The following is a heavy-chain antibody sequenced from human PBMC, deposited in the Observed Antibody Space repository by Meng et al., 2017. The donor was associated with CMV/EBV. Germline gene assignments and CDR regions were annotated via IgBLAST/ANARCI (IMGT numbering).Heavy chain of an antibody. CDR3: ARRARAYSSGWSQNYYYYGMDV. Sequence: GGPLRLSCAASGFTFISYWMSWVRQAPGKGLEWVTNIKQDGSEKYYVDSVKGRFTISRDNAKNSLYLQMNSLRAEDTAVYYCARRARAYSSGWSQNYYYYGMDVWGQGTTVTVSS. CDR2: IKQDGSEK. J-gene: IGHJ6*02. D-gene: IGHD6-19*01. CDR1: GFTFISYW. V-gene: IGHV3-7*01.